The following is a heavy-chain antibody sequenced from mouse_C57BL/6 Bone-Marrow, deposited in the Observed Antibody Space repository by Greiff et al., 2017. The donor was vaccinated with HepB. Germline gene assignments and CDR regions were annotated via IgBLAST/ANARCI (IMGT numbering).Heavy chain of an antibody. Sequence: VQLQQSVAELARPGASVKLSCKASGYTFTSYGISWVKQRTGQGLEWIGEIFPRSGNTYYNEKFKGKATLTADKSSSTAYMELRSLTSEDSAVYFCAVYYDYVFDYWGQGTTLTVSS. CDR3: AVYYDYVFDY. D-gene: IGHD2-4*01. CDR2: IFPRSGNT. CDR1: GYTFTSYG. V-gene: IGHV1-81*01. J-gene: IGHJ2*01.